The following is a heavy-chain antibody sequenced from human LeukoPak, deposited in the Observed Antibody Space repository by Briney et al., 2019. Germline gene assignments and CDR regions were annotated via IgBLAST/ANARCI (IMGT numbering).Heavy chain of an antibody. CDR2: VNPKSGNK. J-gene: IGHJ3*02. CDR1: GYTFTRHD. V-gene: IGHV1-8*01. CDR3: ARAIPLRYLLCGDYYERSSHAFDI. D-gene: IGHD2-21*02. Sequence: GASVKVSCKASGYTFTRHDVNWVRQAAGQGLEWMGWVNPKSGNKGYAQKLQGRVTMTTDSSANTAYMELSSLSSEDTAVYYCARAIPLRYLLCGDYYERSSHAFDIWGQGTMVTVSS.